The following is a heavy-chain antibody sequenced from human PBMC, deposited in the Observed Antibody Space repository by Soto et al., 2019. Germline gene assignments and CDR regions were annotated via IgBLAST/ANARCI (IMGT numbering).Heavy chain of an antibody. Sequence: GASVKVSCKASGGTFSSYAISWVRQAPGQGLEWMGGIIPIFGTANYAQKFQGRVTITADESTSTAYMELSSPRSEDTAVYYCARDECSSTSCYIGGMDVWGQGTTVTVSS. CDR1: GGTFSSYA. D-gene: IGHD2-2*01. J-gene: IGHJ6*02. CDR3: ARDECSSTSCYIGGMDV. V-gene: IGHV1-69*13. CDR2: IIPIFGTA.